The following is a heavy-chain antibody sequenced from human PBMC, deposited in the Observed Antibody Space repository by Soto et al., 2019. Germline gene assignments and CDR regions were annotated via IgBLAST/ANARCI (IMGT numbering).Heavy chain of an antibody. CDR3: ARDRGLTIDY. CDR1: GYTFTSYA. Sequence: ASVKVSCKASGYTFTSYAMHWVRQAPGQRLEWMGWINHGNGNTKYSQKFQGRVTITRDTSASTAYMELSSLRSEDTAVYYCARDRGLTIDYWGQGTLVTVSS. D-gene: IGHD3-10*01. J-gene: IGHJ4*02. CDR2: INHGNGNT. V-gene: IGHV1-3*01.